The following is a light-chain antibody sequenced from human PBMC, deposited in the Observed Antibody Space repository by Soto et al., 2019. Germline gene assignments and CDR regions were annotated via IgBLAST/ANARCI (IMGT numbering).Light chain of an antibody. CDR2: WAS. V-gene: IGKV4-1*01. CDR1: QTVLYSSNNKNY. Sequence: DIVMTQSPDSLAVSLGERATIDCQSSQTVLYSSNNKNYLAWYQQQPGQPPKLLIYWASTRESGVPDRFSGSGSGTDFTLTISSLQAEDVAVYYCQQFYSPPPTFGQGTKVEIK. J-gene: IGKJ1*01. CDR3: QQFYSPPPT.